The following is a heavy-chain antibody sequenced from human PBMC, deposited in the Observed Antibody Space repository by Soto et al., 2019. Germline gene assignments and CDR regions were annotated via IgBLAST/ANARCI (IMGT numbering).Heavy chain of an antibody. Sequence: SETLSLTCPVAGGSISSRSYSWGWIRLPPGKGLEWIGSIYYSGGTYYNPSLKSRVTISVDTSKHQFPLKLSSVTAADTAVYHCARVSSWYGLGYYYYYGMDVWGQGTTVTVSS. D-gene: IGHD6-13*01. V-gene: IGHV4-39*01. CDR2: IYYSGGT. CDR3: ARVSSWYGLGYYYYYGMDV. J-gene: IGHJ6*02. CDR1: GGSISSRSYS.